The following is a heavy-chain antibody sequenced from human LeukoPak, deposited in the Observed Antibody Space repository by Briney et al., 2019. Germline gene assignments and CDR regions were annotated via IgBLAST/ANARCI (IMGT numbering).Heavy chain of an antibody. CDR3: ARGRDIVATAPYYYYGMEV. Sequence: PGGSLRLSCAVSGITLSNYGMSWVRQAPGKGLEWVAGISDSGGRTNYADSVKGRFTISRDNPKNTLYLQMNSLRAEDTAVYYCARGRDIVATAPYYYYGMEVWGQGTTVTVSS. CDR1: GITLSNYG. D-gene: IGHD5-12*01. CDR2: ISDSGGRT. J-gene: IGHJ6*02. V-gene: IGHV3-23*01.